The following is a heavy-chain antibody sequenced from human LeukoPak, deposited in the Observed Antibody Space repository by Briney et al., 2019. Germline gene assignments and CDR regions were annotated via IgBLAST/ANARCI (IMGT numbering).Heavy chain of an antibody. CDR1: GFTFSSYA. CDR2: ISYDGSNK. D-gene: IGHD3-10*01. V-gene: IGHV3-30*04. J-gene: IGHJ5*02. CDR3: ARGDKQLLFNRNKGGFDP. Sequence: GRSLRLSCAASGFTFSSYAVHWVRQAPGKGLEWVAVISYDGSNKYYADSVKGRFTISRDNSKNTLYLQVNGLRAEDTAVYYCARGDKQLLFNRNKGGFDPWGQGTLVTVSS.